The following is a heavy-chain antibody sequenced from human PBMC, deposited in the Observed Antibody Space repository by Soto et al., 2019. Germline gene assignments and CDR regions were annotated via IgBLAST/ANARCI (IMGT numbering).Heavy chain of an antibody. V-gene: IGHV4-30-4*01. CDR3: ATQWGNSQDYYDSSGYMNYAFDI. CDR1: GGSISSGDYY. D-gene: IGHD3-22*01. Sequence: SETLSLTCTVSGGSISSGDYYWSWIRQPSGKGLEWIGYIYYSGSTYYNPSLKSRVTISVDTSKNQFSLKLSSVTAADTAVYYCATQWGNSQDYYDSSGYMNYAFDIWGQGTMVTVSS. CDR2: IYYSGST. J-gene: IGHJ3*02.